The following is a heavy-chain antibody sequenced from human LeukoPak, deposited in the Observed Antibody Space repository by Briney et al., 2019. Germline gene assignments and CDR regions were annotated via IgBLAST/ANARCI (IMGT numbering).Heavy chain of an antibody. D-gene: IGHD3-9*01. J-gene: IGHJ4*02. CDR3: ARSYDILTGYYMD. CDR1: GFTFSNYA. V-gene: IGHV3-30-3*01. CDR2: ISYGGSNK. Sequence: PGGSLRLSCAVSGFTFSNYAMHWVRQAPGKGLEWVAVISYGGSNKYQADSVKGRFTISRDNSKNTLFLQMNSLRAEDTAVYYCARSYDILTGYYMDWGQGTLVTVSS.